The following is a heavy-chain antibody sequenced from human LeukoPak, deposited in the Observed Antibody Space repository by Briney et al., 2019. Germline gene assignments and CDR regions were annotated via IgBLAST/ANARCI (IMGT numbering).Heavy chain of an antibody. CDR3: ARSCSSTSCYGVDY. V-gene: IGHV1-2*02. D-gene: IGHD2-2*01. Sequence: ASVKVSCKASGYTFTGYYMHWVRQAPGQGLEWMGWINPNSGGTNYAQKFQGRVTMTRDTSISTAYMELSSLRSEDTAVYYCARSCSSTSCYGVDYWGQGTLVTVSS. CDR1: GYTFTGYY. J-gene: IGHJ4*02. CDR2: INPNSGGT.